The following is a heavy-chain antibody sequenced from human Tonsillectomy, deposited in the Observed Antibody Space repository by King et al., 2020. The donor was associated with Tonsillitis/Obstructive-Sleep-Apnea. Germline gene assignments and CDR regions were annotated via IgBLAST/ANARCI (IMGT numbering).Heavy chain of an antibody. CDR3: ARGVDFRGDAFDI. J-gene: IGHJ3*02. D-gene: IGHD3-10*01. CDR1: GFTFSSYW. Sequence: VQLVESGGGLVQPGGSLRLSCAASGFTFSSYWMSWVRQAPGKGLEWVANIKQDGSEKYYVDSVKGRFTISRDNAKNSLYLQMNSLSAEDTGVYYCARGVDFRGDAFDIWGQGTMVTVSS. CDR2: IKQDGSEK. V-gene: IGHV3-7*03.